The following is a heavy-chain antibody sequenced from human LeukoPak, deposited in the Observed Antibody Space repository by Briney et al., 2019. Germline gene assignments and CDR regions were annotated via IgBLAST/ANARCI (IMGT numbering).Heavy chain of an antibody. J-gene: IGHJ6*03. D-gene: IGHD6-13*01. Sequence: PGESLRLSCAASAFTFSTYTMSWVRQAPGKGLEWVSSISSTSSYIYYADSVKGRFTISRDNSKNTLYLQMNSLRAEDTAVYYCARDGGLAAAGTAYYYMDVWGKGTTVTVSS. CDR3: ARDGGLAAAGTAYYYMDV. V-gene: IGHV3-21*01. CDR1: AFTFSTYT. CDR2: ISSTSSYI.